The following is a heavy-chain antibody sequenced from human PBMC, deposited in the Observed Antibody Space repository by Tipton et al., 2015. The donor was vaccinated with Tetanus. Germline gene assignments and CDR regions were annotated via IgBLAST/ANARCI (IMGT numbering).Heavy chain of an antibody. Sequence: TLSLTCTVSGDSITRDGYSWHWIRQPPGKGLEWIGYVYHTGSTYYKPSLKSRVTMSVDRSMNQFSLNLNSVTAADTAVYYCARGHLRGIVVAVFDYWGQGTLVSVSS. CDR2: VYHTGST. CDR1: GDSITRDGYS. D-gene: IGHD2-15*01. J-gene: IGHJ4*02. V-gene: IGHV4-30-2*01. CDR3: ARGHLRGIVVAVFDY.